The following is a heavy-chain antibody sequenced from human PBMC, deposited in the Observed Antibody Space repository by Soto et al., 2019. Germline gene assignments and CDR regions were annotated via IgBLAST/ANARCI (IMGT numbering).Heavy chain of an antibody. V-gene: IGHV3-23*01. CDR3: AKDDFTDRGDDYFDY. CDR1: GFSFTKFA. D-gene: IGHD2-21*02. CDR2: IGASGDIT. J-gene: IGHJ4*02. Sequence: VGSLRLSCAASGFSFTKFAMSWVRQAPGKGLEWVAGIGASGDITWYAVSVKGRLSISRDNSKNTLYLQLNSLRFEDTAVYYCAKDDFTDRGDDYFDYWGPGTLVTVSS.